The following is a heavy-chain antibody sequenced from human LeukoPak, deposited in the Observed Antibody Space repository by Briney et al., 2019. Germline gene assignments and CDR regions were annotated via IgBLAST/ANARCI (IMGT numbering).Heavy chain of an antibody. CDR1: GGTFSSYA. V-gene: IGHV1-69*05. D-gene: IGHD1-26*01. J-gene: IGHJ6*03. CDR3: ARDAGIVGATPWDYYYMGV. Sequence: GASVKVSCKASGGTFSSYAISWVRQAPGQGLEWMGGIIPIFGTANYAQKFQGRVTITTDESTSTAYMELSSLRSEDTAVYYCARDAGIVGATPWDYYYMGVWGKGTTVTVSS. CDR2: IIPIFGTA.